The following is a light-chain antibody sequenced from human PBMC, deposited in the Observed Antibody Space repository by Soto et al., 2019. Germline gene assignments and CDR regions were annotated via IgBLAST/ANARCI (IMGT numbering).Light chain of an antibody. CDR3: LLYYGSAQHWV. CDR2: STT. V-gene: IGLV7-43*01. J-gene: IGLJ3*02. CDR1: TRAVTTGFF. Sequence: QAVVTQEPSLTVSPGGTVTLTCASRTRAVTTGFFPNWFQQKPGQAPRALIYSTTYKHSWTPARFSGSLLGGKAALTLSGGQHEHEAEYYCLLYYGSAQHWVFGGGTEVTVL.